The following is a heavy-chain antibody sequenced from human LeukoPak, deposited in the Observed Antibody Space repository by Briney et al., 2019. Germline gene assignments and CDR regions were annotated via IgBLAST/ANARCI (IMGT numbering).Heavy chain of an antibody. V-gene: IGHV5-51*01. Sequence: PGESLKISCKGSGYSFTSYWIGWVRQMPGKGLEWMGIIYPGDSDTRYSPSFQGQVTISADKSISTAYLQWSSLKASDTAMYYCARHLVAANNYYSMDVWGQGTTVTVSS. D-gene: IGHD2-15*01. J-gene: IGHJ6*02. CDR3: ARHLVAANNYYSMDV. CDR2: IYPGDSDT. CDR1: GYSFTSYW.